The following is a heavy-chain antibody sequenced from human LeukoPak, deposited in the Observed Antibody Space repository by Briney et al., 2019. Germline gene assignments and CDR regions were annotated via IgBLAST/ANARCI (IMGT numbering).Heavy chain of an antibody. J-gene: IGHJ4*02. V-gene: IGHV4-38-2*02. CDR2: IYHSGST. Sequence: SETLSLTCTVSGYSISSGYYWGWIRQPPGKGLEWIGSIYHSGSTYYNPSLKSRVTISVDTSKNQFSLKLSSVTAADTAVYYCARRSEVVITGGFDYWGQGTLVTVSS. CDR3: ARRSEVVITGGFDY. CDR1: GYSISSGYY. D-gene: IGHD3-22*01.